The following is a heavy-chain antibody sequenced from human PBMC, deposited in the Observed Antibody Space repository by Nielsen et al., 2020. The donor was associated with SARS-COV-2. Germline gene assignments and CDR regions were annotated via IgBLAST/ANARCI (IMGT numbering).Heavy chain of an antibody. CDR1: GGSISSYY. CDR2: IYYSGST. D-gene: IGHD2-2*01. Sequence: SETLSLTCAVSGGSISSYYWSWIRQPPGKGLEWIGYIYYSGSTNYNPSLKSRVTISVDTSKNQFSLKLSSVTAADTAVYYCARMIGYCSSTSCPNWFDPWGQGTLVTVSS. J-gene: IGHJ5*02. V-gene: IGHV4-59*01. CDR3: ARMIGYCSSTSCPNWFDP.